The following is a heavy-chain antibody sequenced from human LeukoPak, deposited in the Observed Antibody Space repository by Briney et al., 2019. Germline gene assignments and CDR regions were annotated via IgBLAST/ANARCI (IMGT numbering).Heavy chain of an antibody. CDR1: GFTFDDSV. Sequence: GGSLRLSCAASGFTFDDSVMSWVRQVPGKGLEWVSGINWNGGSTGYVDSVKGRFTISRDNAKNSLYLQMNSLRAEDTALYYCARDWFTRLGELSPDRAFDYWGQGTLVTVSS. CDR3: ARDWFTRLGELSPDRAFDY. CDR2: INWNGGST. V-gene: IGHV3-20*04. D-gene: IGHD3-16*02. J-gene: IGHJ4*02.